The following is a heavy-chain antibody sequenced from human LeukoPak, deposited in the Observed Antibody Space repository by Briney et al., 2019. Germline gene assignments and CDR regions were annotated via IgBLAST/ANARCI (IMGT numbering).Heavy chain of an antibody. J-gene: IGHJ4*02. V-gene: IGHV1-18*01. CDR1: GYTFTSYG. Sequence: ASVKVSCKASGYTFTSYGISWVRQAPGQGLEWMGWISAYNGNTNYAQKLQGRVTMTTDTSTSTAYMELRSLRSDDTAVYYCARDRAPPDYDFWSGYYTGAFDYWGQGTLVTVSS. D-gene: IGHD3-3*01. CDR2: ISAYNGNT. CDR3: ARDRAPPDYDFWSGYYTGAFDY.